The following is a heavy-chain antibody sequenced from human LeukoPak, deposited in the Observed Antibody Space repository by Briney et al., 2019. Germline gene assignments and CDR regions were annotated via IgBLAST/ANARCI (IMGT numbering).Heavy chain of an antibody. CDR2: ISGSGGST. Sequence: PGESLRLSCAASGFTFSSYAMSWVRQAPGKGLEWVSAISGSGGSTYYADSVKGRFTISRDNSKNTLYLQMNSLRAEDTAVYYCARAGFWSGEDYYYYMDVWGKGTTVTVSS. CDR1: GFTFSSYA. D-gene: IGHD3-3*01. V-gene: IGHV3-23*01. CDR3: ARAGFWSGEDYYYYMDV. J-gene: IGHJ6*03.